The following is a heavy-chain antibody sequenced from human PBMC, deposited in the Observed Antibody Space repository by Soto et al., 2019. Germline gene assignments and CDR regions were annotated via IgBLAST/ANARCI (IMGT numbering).Heavy chain of an antibody. J-gene: IGHJ4*02. CDR1: GFTFSDYY. CDR3: ARGTYYYDSSGYHPGY. V-gene: IGHV3-11*01. CDR2: ISSSGSTI. D-gene: IGHD3-22*01. Sequence: PAGSLRLSCAASGFTFSDYYMSWIRQAPGKGLEWVSYISSSGSTIYYADSVKGRFTISRDNAKNSLYLQMNSLRAEDTAVYYCARGTYYYDSSGYHPGYWGQGTLVTVSS.